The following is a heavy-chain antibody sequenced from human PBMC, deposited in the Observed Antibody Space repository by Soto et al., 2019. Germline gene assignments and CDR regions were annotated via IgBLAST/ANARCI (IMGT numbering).Heavy chain of an antibody. J-gene: IGHJ6*02. CDR1: GGSFSGYY. CDR2: INHSGST. CDR3: ARGLYYYYYGMDV. V-gene: IGHV4-34*01. Sequence: SETLSLTCAVYGGSFSGYYWSWIRQPPGKGLEWIGEINHSGSTNYNPSLKSRVTISVDTSKNQFSLKLSSVTAADTAVYYCARGLYYYYYGMDVWGQGTTVTV.